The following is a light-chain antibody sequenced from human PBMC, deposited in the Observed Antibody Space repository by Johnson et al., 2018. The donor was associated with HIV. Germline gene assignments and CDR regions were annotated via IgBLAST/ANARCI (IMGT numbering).Light chain of an antibody. J-gene: IGLJ1*01. V-gene: IGLV1-51*01. Sequence: QSVLTQPPSVSAAPGQKVTISCSGSSSNIGNNYVSWYQQLPGTAPKLLIYDNNKRPSGIPDRFSGSKSGTSATLGITGLPTGDEADYYCGTWDSSLSALWVFGTGTKVTVL. CDR3: GTWDSSLSALWV. CDR1: SSNIGNNY. CDR2: DNN.